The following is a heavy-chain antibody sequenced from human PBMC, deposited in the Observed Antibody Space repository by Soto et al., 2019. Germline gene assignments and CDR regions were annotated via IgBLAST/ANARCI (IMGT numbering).Heavy chain of an antibody. CDR3: ATRSPAFDP. CDR1: GYTFTSYG. CDR2: ITTDKGKT. V-gene: IGHV1-18*01. Sequence: GASVKVSCKTSGYTFTSYGITWVRQAPGQGLEWMGWITTDKGKTTYAQKFQGRVTMTTDTSTSTAYMELRSLRSDDTAVYYCATRSPAFDPWGQGTLVTVSS. D-gene: IGHD3-3*02. J-gene: IGHJ5*02.